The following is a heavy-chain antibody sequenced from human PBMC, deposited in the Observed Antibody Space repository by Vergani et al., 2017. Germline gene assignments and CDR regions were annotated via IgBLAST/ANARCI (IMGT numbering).Heavy chain of an antibody. CDR2: IKQDGSEK. J-gene: IGHJ6*02. CDR3: AREPGYSSSCMDV. CDR1: GFTFSSYW. Sequence: EVQLVESGGGLVQPGGSLRLSCAASGFTFSSYWMSWVRQAPGKGLEWVANIKQDGSEKYYVDSVKGRFTISRDNAKNSLYLQMNSLRAEDTAVYYCAREPGYSSSCMDVWGQGTTVTVSS. D-gene: IGHD6-13*01. V-gene: IGHV3-7*01.